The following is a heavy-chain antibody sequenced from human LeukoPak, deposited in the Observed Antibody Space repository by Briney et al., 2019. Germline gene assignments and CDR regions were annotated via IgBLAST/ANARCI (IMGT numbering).Heavy chain of an antibody. CDR1: GYTFTSYY. Sequence: ASVKVSCKASGYTFTSYYMHWVRQAPGQGLEWMGIINPSGGSTSYAQKFQGRVTMTRDTSTSTVYMELSSLRSEDTAVYYCARQVGDYGDYDKGWYFDPWGRGTLVTVSS. CDR3: ARQVGDYGDYDKGWYFDP. D-gene: IGHD4-17*01. CDR2: INPSGGST. J-gene: IGHJ2*01. V-gene: IGHV1-46*01.